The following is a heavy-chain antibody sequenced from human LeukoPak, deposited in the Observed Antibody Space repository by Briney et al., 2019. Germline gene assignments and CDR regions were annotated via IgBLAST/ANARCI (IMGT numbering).Heavy chain of an antibody. J-gene: IGHJ4*02. CDR1: GFTFSTYD. CDR3: ARASGGGSYFSSSDY. CDR2: IGKGGDT. Sequence: PGGSLRLSCAASGFTFSTYDMHWVRQAAGKGLEWVSGIGKGGDTYYAGSVKGRFTISRDNSKNTLYLQMNSLRAEDTAVYYCARASGGGSYFSSSDYWGQGTLVTVSS. D-gene: IGHD1-26*01. V-gene: IGHV3-13*04.